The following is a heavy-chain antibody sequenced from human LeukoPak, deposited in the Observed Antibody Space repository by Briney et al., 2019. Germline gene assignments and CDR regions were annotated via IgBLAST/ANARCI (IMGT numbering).Heavy chain of an antibody. D-gene: IGHD6-13*01. CDR1: GGSISSGSYY. V-gene: IGHV4-61*02. CDR3: AAGYLSSWYYFDY. J-gene: IGHJ4*02. Sequence: SQTLSLTCTVSGGSISSGSYYWSWIWQPAGKGLEWIGRIYTGGSTNYNPSLKSRVTISVDTSKNQFSLKLSSVTAADTAVYYCAAGYLSSWYYFDYWGQGTLVTVSS. CDR2: IYTGGST.